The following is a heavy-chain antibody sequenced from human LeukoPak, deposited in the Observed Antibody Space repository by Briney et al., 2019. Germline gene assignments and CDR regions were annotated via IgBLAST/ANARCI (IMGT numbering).Heavy chain of an antibody. V-gene: IGHV3-23*01. CDR1: GFTFSSST. J-gene: IGHJ4*02. D-gene: IGHD3-3*01. CDR2: ISGSGDDT. CDR3: TKTGDGVRFLEWLTDY. Sequence: GGSLRLSCTASGFTFSSSTMTWVRQAPGKGLEWVSAISGSGDDTYYADSVKGRFTISRDNSKNTLYLQMNSLRAEDTAVYYCTKTGDGVRFLEWLTDYWGQGTLVTVSS.